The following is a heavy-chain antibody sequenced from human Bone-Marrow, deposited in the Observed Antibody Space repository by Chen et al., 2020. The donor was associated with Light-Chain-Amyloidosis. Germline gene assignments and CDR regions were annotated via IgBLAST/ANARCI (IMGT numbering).Heavy chain of an antibody. Sequence: IGWVRQMPGKGLEWMGVIYPDDSDARYSPSFEGQVTISADKSITTAYLQWRSLKASDTAMYYCARRRDGYIFDYWGQGTLVTVSS. CDR3: ARRRDGYIFDY. D-gene: IGHD5-12*01. CDR2: IYPDDSDA. J-gene: IGHJ4*02. V-gene: IGHV5-51*01.